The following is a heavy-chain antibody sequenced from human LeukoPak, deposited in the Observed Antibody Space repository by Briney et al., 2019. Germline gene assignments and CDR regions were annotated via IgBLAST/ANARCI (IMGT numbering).Heavy chain of an antibody. V-gene: IGHV4-4*02. Sequence: SETLSLTCAVSGGSISSSNWWSWVRQPPGKGLEWIGEIYHSGSTNYNPSLKSRVTISVDKSKNQFSLKLSSVTAADTAVYYCASFGDYYDSSGPIDYWGQGTLVTVSS. CDR2: IYHSGST. D-gene: IGHD3-22*01. J-gene: IGHJ4*02. CDR3: ASFGDYYDSSGPIDY. CDR1: GGSISSSNW.